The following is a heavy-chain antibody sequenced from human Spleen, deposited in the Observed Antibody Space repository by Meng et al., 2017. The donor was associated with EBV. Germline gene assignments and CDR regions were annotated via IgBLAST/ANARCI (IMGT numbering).Heavy chain of an antibody. CDR1: GGSIRSVGYY. CDR2: INYRGNT. D-gene: IGHD6-25*01. V-gene: IGHV4-30-4*01. J-gene: IGHJ5*02. CDR3: ARGAAKWFDP. Sequence: EAGPGLVKPSQTLSLTCDVSGGSIRSVGYYWSWIRQPPGKGLEWIGYINYRGNTYDNPSLRSRAALSVDTSKNQFSLKLSSVTAADTAVYYCARGAAKWFDPWGPGTLVTVSS.